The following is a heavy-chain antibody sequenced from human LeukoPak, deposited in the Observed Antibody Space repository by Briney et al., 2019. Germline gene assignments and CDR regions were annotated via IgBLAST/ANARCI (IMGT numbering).Heavy chain of an antibody. J-gene: IGHJ4*02. Sequence: ASVKVSCKASGYTFTSYYMHWVRQAPGQGLEWMGIINPSGGSTTYAQKFQGRVTMTRDTSTSTVYMELSRLRSDDTAVYYCARDGGGLNDIHADYWGQGTLVTVSS. CDR1: GYTFTSYY. V-gene: IGHV1-46*01. CDR2: INPSGGST. CDR3: ARDGGGLNDIHADY. D-gene: IGHD3-9*01.